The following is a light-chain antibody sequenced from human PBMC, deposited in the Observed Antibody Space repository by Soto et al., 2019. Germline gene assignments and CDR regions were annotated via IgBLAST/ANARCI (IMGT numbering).Light chain of an antibody. CDR1: QSVSSNY. CDR3: QQYGSSAYT. V-gene: IGKV3-20*01. CDR2: GAS. J-gene: IGKJ2*01. Sequence: EIVLTQSPGTLSLSPGERATLSCRASQSVSSNYLAWYQQKPGQAPRLLIYGASSRATGIPDRFSGSGSGTDFTLTISRLEPEDFAVYYCQQYGSSAYTFGQVTTLEIK.